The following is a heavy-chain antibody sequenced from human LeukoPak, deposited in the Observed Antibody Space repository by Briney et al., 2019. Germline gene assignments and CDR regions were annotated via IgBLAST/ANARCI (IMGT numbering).Heavy chain of an antibody. J-gene: IGHJ3*02. CDR2: IYYSGST. CDR3: ARGGRNYYDSSGYYYVGAFDI. CDR1: GGSISSYY. Sequence: SETLSLTCTVSGGSISSYYWSWIRQPPGKGLERIGYIYYSGSTNYNPSLKRRVTISVDTSKKQCSLKLSSVTAADTPVYYCARGGRNYYDSSGYYYVGAFDIWVQGTMVTVSS. D-gene: IGHD3-22*01. V-gene: IGHV4-59*01.